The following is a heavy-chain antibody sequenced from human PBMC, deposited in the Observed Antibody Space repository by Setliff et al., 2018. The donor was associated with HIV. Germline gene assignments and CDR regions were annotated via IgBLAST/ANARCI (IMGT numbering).Heavy chain of an antibody. J-gene: IGHJ6*02. V-gene: IGHV1-2*06. CDR1: GYTFTGYY. CDR3: ARDDEMGTVTEHYYYGMGV. Sequence: ASVKVSCKTSGYTFTGYYIHWVRQVPGQGLEWMGRINPNTGGTDYAQKFQGRVTMTRDTSISTAYMELNRLRSDDTAVYYCARDDEMGTVTEHYYYGMGVWGQGTTVTVSS. D-gene: IGHD4-4*01. CDR2: INPNTGGT.